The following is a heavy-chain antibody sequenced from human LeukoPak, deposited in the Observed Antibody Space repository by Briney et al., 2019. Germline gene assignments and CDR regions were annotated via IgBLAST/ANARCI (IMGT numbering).Heavy chain of an antibody. CDR1: GGSFSGYY. Sequence: SETLSLTCAVYGGSFSGYYWSWIRQPPGKGLEWIEEINHSGSTNYNPSLKSRVTISVDTSKNQFSLKLSSVTAADTAVYYCAGGRAMVRGAIGWFDPWGQGTLVTVSS. CDR3: AGGRAMVRGAIGWFDP. V-gene: IGHV4-34*01. D-gene: IGHD3-10*01. J-gene: IGHJ5*02. CDR2: INHSGST.